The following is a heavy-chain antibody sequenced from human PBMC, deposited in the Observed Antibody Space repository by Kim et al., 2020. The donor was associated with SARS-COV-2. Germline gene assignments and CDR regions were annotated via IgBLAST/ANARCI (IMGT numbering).Heavy chain of an antibody. CDR3: ARDVRVRLVRTYYFDY. J-gene: IGHJ4*02. D-gene: IGHD1-1*01. V-gene: IGHV3-48*02. CDR2: ISSSSSTI. Sequence: GGSLRLSCAASGFTFSSYSMNWVRQAPGKGLEWVSYISSSSSTIYYADSVKGRFTISRDNAKNSLYLQMNSLRDEDTAVYYCARDVRVRLVRTYYFDYWGQGTLVTVSS. CDR1: GFTFSSYS.